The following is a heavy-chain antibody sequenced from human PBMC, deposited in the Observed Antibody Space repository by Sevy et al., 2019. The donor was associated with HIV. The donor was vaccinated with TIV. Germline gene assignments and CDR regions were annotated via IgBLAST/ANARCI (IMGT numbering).Heavy chain of an antibody. CDR1: GFTFSSYW. J-gene: IGHJ3*02. D-gene: IGHD4-17*01. CDR2: IKQDGSEK. CDR3: ARIDYGAARGAFDI. V-gene: IGHV3-7*03. Sequence: GGSLRLSCAASGFTFSSYWMSWARQAPGKGLEWVANIKQDGSEKYYVDSVKGRFTISRDNAKNSLYLQMNSLRAEDTAVYYCARIDYGAARGAFDIWGQGTMVTVSS.